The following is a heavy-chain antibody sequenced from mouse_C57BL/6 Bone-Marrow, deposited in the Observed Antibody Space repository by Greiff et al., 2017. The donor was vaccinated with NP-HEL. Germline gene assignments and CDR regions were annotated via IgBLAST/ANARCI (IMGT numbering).Heavy chain of an antibody. CDR1: GYSITSGYY. D-gene: IGHD1-1*01. CDR3: ARGGNGSSFYWYFDV. J-gene: IGHJ1*03. Sequence: DVQLQESGPGLVKPSQSLSLTCSVTGYSITSGYYWNWIRQFPGNKLEWMGYISYDGSNNYNPSLKNRISITRDTSKNQFFLKLNSVTTEDTATYYCARGGNGSSFYWYFDVWGTGTTVTVSS. V-gene: IGHV3-6*01. CDR2: ISYDGSN.